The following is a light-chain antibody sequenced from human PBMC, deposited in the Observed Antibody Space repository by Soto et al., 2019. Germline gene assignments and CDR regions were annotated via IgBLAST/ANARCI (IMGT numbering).Light chain of an antibody. V-gene: IGKV1-5*01. CDR3: QQYNSYLT. CDR1: QSISSW. J-gene: IGKJ4*01. Sequence: IQVTQSTSTLSASVGDRVTITCRASQSISSWLAWYQQKPGKAPKLLIYDASSLESGVPSRFSGSGSGTEFTLTISSLQPDDFATYYCQQYNSYLTFGGGTKVDIK. CDR2: DAS.